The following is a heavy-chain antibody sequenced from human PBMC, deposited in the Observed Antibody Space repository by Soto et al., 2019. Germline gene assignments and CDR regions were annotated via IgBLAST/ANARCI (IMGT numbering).Heavy chain of an antibody. CDR1: GGSISSSSYY. CDR2: IYYSGST. J-gene: IGHJ3*02. V-gene: IGHV4-39*01. D-gene: IGHD2-15*01. Sequence: SETLSLTCTVSGGSISSSSYYWGWIRQPPGKGLEWIGSIYYSGSTYYNPSLKSRVTISVDTSKNQFSLKLSSVTAADTAVYYCAGRIVVVVAANDAFDIWGQGTMVTVSS. CDR3: AGRIVVVVAANDAFDI.